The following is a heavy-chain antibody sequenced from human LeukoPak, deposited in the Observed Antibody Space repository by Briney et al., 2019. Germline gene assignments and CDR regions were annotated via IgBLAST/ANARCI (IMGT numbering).Heavy chain of an antibody. Sequence: SETLSLTCGVSSEFFTGYYWGWIRQPPGKGLEWIGSIYYSGSTYYNPSLKSRVTISVDTSKNQFSLKLSSVTAADTAVYYCARWGGSYYGDYWGQGTLVTVSS. D-gene: IGHD1-26*01. CDR2: IYYSGST. CDR1: SEFFTGYY. V-gene: IGHV4-38-2*01. CDR3: ARWGGSYYGDY. J-gene: IGHJ4*02.